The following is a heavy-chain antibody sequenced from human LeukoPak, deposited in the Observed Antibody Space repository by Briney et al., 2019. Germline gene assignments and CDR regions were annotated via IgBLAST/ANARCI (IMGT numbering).Heavy chain of an antibody. V-gene: IGHV3-74*01. CDR3: ARESGTHDY. CDR2: INGDGSTT. J-gene: IGHJ4*02. D-gene: IGHD1-1*01. Sequence: SGGSLRLSCAASGFMFSSYWMHWVRQAPGKGLVWVSGINGDGSTTFYADSVKGRFTISRDNAKNTLYLQMNSLRAEDTAVYYCARESGTHDYWGQGTLVTVSS. CDR1: GFMFSSYW.